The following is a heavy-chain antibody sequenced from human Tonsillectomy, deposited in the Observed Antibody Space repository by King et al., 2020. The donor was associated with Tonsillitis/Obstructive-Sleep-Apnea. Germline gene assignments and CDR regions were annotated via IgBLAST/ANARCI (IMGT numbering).Heavy chain of an antibody. J-gene: IGHJ3*02. Sequence: VQLVESGGGLVQPGRSLRLSCAASGFNFDDYAMYWVRQGPGKGLEWVSGISWNSGTMVYADSVKGRVTISRDNAKNSLYLQMNSLRAEDTALYYCAKDLIIATSGTPGDAFDIWGQGTMVTVPS. CDR1: GFNFDDYA. D-gene: IGHD6-13*01. V-gene: IGHV3-9*01. CDR2: ISWNSGTM. CDR3: AKDLIIATSGTPGDAFDI.